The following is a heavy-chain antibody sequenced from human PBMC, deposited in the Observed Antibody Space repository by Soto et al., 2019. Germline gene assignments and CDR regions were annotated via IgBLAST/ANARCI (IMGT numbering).Heavy chain of an antibody. CDR2: IFYSGST. J-gene: IGHJ5*02. Sequence: SETLSLTCTVSGDSISSSNYVWDWIRQPPGKGLEWIGTIFYSGSTYYNPSLKSRVTISVDTSKNQFSLKLSSVTAADTAVYYCARDPRGAAGSPRKNWFDPCGQGTLVTVSS. D-gene: IGHD6-19*01. CDR3: ARDPRGAAGSPRKNWFDP. V-gene: IGHV4-39*02. CDR1: GDSISSSNYV.